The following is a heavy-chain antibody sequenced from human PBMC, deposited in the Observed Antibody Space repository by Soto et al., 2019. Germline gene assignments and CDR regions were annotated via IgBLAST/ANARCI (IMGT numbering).Heavy chain of an antibody. CDR1: GFTFSDYY. CDR2: ITGSSSYT. V-gene: IGHV3-11*06. J-gene: IGHJ5*02. CDR3: ARELSGSWYNWFDP. Sequence: GGSLRLSCAASGFTFSDYYMSWIRLAPGKGLEFVSYITGSSSYTNYADSVRGRFTISRDNAKNSLYLQMNSLRAEDTAVYYCARELSGSWYNWFDPWGQGTLVTVSS. D-gene: IGHD5-12*01.